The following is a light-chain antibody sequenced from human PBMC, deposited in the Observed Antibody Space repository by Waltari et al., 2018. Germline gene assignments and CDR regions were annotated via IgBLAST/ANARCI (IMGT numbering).Light chain of an antibody. V-gene: IGLV2-11*01. CDR3: CSYAGPYPLIT. CDR2: EVT. CDR1: RSDVGGYNS. J-gene: IGLJ2*01. Sequence: QSALTQPRSVSGSPGQSVTISCTGTRSDVGGYNSVSWYQQHPGNAPNLIIYEVTKRPSGVPDRFSGSKSGNTASLTISGLQAEDEADYYCCSYAGPYPLITFGGGTKLTVV.